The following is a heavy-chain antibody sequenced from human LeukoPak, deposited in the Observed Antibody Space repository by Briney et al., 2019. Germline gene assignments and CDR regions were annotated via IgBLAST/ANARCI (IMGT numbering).Heavy chain of an antibody. CDR3: ARDHSSGWYGGSYFDY. CDR2: ISSSGSTI. CDR1: GFTFSSYE. J-gene: IGHJ4*02. D-gene: IGHD6-19*01. V-gene: IGHV3-48*03. Sequence: PGGSLRLSCAASGFTFSSYEMNWVRQAPGKGLEWVSYISSSGSTIHYADSVKGRFTISRDNAKNSLYLQMNSLRAEDTAVYYCARDHSSGWYGGSYFDYWGQGTLVTVSS.